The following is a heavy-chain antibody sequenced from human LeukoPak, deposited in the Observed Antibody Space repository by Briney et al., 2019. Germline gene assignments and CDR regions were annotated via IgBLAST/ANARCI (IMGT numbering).Heavy chain of an antibody. D-gene: IGHD4/OR15-4a*01. Sequence: SVKVSCKASGGTFSSYAISWVRQAPGQGLERMGRIIPIFGTANYAQKFQGRVTITTDESTSTAYMELSSLRSEDTAVYYCAVAKDGHGTIRFDYWGQGTLVTVSS. CDR2: IIPIFGTA. CDR3: AVAKDGHGTIRFDY. J-gene: IGHJ4*02. CDR1: GGTFSSYA. V-gene: IGHV1-69*05.